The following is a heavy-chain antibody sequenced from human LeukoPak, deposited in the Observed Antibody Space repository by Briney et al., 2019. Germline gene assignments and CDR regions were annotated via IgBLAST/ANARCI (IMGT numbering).Heavy chain of an antibody. V-gene: IGHV1-69*04. CDR2: IIPILGIA. CDR3: AREGEDIVVVPAASDWFDP. CDR1: GGTFSSYT. Sequence: ASVKVSCKASGGTFSSYTISWVRQAPGQGLEWMGRIIPILGIANYAQKFQGRVTITADKSTSTAYMGLSSLRSEDTAVYYCAREGEDIVVVPAASDWFDPWGQGTLVTVSS. D-gene: IGHD2-2*01. J-gene: IGHJ5*02.